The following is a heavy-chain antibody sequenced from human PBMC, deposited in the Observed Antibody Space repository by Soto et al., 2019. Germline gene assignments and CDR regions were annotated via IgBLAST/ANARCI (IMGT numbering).Heavy chain of an antibody. J-gene: IGHJ6*03. Sequence: EVQLLESGGGLVQPGGSLRLSCAASGFTFSSYAMSWVRQAPGKGLEWVSAISGSGGSTYYADSVKGRFTISRDNSKNTLYLQMNSLRAEDTAVYYCAKGTTMVRGVRADYYYYMDVWGKGTTVTVSS. CDR1: GFTFSSYA. V-gene: IGHV3-23*01. CDR3: AKGTTMVRGVRADYYYYMDV. CDR2: ISGSGGST. D-gene: IGHD3-10*01.